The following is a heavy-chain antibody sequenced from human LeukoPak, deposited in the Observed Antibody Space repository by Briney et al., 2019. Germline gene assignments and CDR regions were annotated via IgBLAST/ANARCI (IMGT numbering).Heavy chain of an antibody. D-gene: IGHD1-26*01. Sequence: GSSVKVSCKASGGTFSSYAISWVRQAPGQGLEWMGWISAYNGNTNYAQKLQGRVTMTTDTSTSTAYMELRSLRSDDTAVYYCARAPSGSFEYFQHWGQGTLVTVSS. CDR3: ARAPSGSFEYFQH. J-gene: IGHJ1*01. CDR2: ISAYNGNT. V-gene: IGHV1-18*01. CDR1: GGTFSSYA.